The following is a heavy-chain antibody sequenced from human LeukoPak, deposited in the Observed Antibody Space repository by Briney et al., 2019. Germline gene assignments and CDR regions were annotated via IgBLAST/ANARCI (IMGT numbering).Heavy chain of an antibody. V-gene: IGHV4-39*07. CDR3: ARGVPYSNYAYYYYYYMDV. Sequence: SETLSLTCTVSGGSISSSSYYWGWIRQPPGKGLEWIGSIYYSGSTYYNPSLKSRVTISVDTSKNQFSLKLSSVTAADTAVYYCARGVPYSNYAYYYYYYMDVWGKGTTVTVSS. CDR1: GGSISSSSYY. D-gene: IGHD4-11*01. CDR2: IYYSGST. J-gene: IGHJ6*03.